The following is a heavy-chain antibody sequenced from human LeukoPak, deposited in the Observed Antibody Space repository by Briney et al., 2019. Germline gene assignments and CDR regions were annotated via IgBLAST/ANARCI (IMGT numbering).Heavy chain of an antibody. CDR3: AHASTIDILFDY. J-gene: IGHJ4*02. CDR2: INWNGGST. D-gene: IGHD5/OR15-5a*01. Sequence: GGSLRLSCAASGYTFDDYGMAWVRQAPGKGLEWVSGINWNGGSTYYADSVKGRFTISRDNSKNTLYLQMNSLRAEDTAVYYCAHASTIDILFDYWGQGTLVTVSS. CDR1: GYTFDDYG. V-gene: IGHV3-20*04.